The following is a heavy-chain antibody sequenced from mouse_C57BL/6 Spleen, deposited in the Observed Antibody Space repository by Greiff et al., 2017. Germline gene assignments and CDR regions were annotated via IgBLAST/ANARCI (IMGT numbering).Heavy chain of an antibody. Sequence: DVKLQESGGGLVQPKGSLKLSCAASGFSFNTYAMNWVRQAPGKGLEWVARIRSKSNNYATYYADSVKDRFTISRDDSESMLYLQMNNLKTEDTAMYYCVRQDDYVAWFAYWGQGTLVTVSA. CDR3: VRQDDYVAWFAY. CDR1: GFSFNTYA. CDR2: IRSKSNNYAT. D-gene: IGHD2-4*01. J-gene: IGHJ3*01. V-gene: IGHV10-1*01.